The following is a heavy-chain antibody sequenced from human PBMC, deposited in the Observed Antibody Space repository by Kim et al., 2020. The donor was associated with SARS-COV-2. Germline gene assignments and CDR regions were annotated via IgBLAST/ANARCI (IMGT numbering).Heavy chain of an antibody. D-gene: IGHD3-16*01. J-gene: IGHJ4*02. CDR1: GNTFTRDH. CDR3: AREVPDTLYFDY. V-gene: IGHV1-46*01. CDR2: INPSNGDT. Sequence: ASVKVSCKASGNTFTRDHIHWVRQAPGQGLEWIGIINPSNGDTIYAQNFQGRVTMSKDTSTSTVYMELSRLTSEDTAVYSCAREVPDTLYFDYWAQGTLVTVSS.